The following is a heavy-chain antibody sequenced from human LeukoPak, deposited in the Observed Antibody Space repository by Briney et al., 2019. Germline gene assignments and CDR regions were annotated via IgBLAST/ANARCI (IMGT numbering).Heavy chain of an antibody. D-gene: IGHD1-26*01. J-gene: IGHJ5*02. CDR1: RYTFTGYY. CDR3: ARGSEEWELKPGDWFDP. CDR2: INPNSGGT. Sequence: ASVKVSCKASRYTFTGYYIHWVRQAPGQGLEWMGWINPNSGGTNYAQKFQGRVTMTRDTSISTAYMELSRLRSDDTAVYYCARGSEEWELKPGDWFDPWGQGTLVTVSS. V-gene: IGHV1-2*02.